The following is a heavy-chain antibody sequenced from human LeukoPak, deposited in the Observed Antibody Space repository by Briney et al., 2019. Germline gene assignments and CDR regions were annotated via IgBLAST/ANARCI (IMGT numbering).Heavy chain of an antibody. V-gene: IGHV3-66*01. J-gene: IGHJ4*02. CDR2: IFRGGNT. Sequence: GGSLRLSCAASGITVMSNYMTWVRQAPGKGLEWVSVIFRGGNTYYTDSVKGRFTISRDKSQKTLYLEMNSLTAEDTAVYYCARDKYYATGSYHLDYWGQGTLVAVSS. CDR1: GITVMSNY. D-gene: IGHD3-10*01. CDR3: ARDKYYATGSYHLDY.